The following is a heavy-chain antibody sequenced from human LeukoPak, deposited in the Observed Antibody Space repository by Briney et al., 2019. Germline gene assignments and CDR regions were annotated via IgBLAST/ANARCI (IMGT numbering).Heavy chain of an antibody. Sequence: GGSLRLSCAASRFTFSNAWMNWVRQAPGKGLEWVGRIKSKADGETTDYAAPVKGRFTISRDDSYNMVYLQMNSLKIEDTAVYYCAIDEPNYAPYDFDYWGQGTLVTVSS. CDR2: IKSKADGETT. CDR1: RFTFSNAW. CDR3: AIDEPNYAPYDFDY. V-gene: IGHV3-15*01. D-gene: IGHD4/OR15-4a*01. J-gene: IGHJ4*02.